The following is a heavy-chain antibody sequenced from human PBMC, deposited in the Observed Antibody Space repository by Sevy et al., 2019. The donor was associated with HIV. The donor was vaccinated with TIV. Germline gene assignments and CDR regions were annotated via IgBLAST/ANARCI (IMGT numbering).Heavy chain of an antibody. CDR2: ISSSGSTI. CDR3: ARGGLRYFDWTDFDY. D-gene: IGHD3-9*01. Sequence: GGCLRLSCAASGFTFSDYYMSWIRQAPGKGLEWVSYISSSGSTIYYADSVKGRFTISRDNAKNSLYLQMNSLRAEETAVHHCARGGLRYFDWTDFDYWGQGTLVTVSS. CDR1: GFTFSDYY. J-gene: IGHJ4*02. V-gene: IGHV3-11*01.